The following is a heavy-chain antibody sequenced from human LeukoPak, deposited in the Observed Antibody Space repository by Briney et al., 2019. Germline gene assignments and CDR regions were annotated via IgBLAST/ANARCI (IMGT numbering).Heavy chain of an antibody. J-gene: IGHJ4*02. V-gene: IGHV1-2*02. CDR1: GYTFTGYY. Sequence: GASVKVSCKASGYTFTGYYMHWVRQAPGQGLEWMGWINPNSGGTNYAQKFQGRVTMTRDTSISTAYMELSRLRSDDTAVYYCARGRDYYDNRFFLDYWGQGTLVTVSS. CDR2: INPNSGGT. D-gene: IGHD3-22*01. CDR3: ARGRDYYDNRFFLDY.